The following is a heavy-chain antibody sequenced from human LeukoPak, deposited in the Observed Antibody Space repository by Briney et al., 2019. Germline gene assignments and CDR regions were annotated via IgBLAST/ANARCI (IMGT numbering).Heavy chain of an antibody. D-gene: IGHD3-10*01. Sequence: GGSLRLSCEASQFSFSTYWMTWVRQAPGKGLEWVANIKQDGSEKSYVDSVKGRFTISRDNAKNSLYLQMNSLRAEDTALYYCARGWFGELLSPRFDYWGQGTLVTVSS. V-gene: IGHV3-7*03. J-gene: IGHJ4*02. CDR2: IKQDGSEK. CDR1: QFSFSTYW. CDR3: ARGWFGELLSPRFDY.